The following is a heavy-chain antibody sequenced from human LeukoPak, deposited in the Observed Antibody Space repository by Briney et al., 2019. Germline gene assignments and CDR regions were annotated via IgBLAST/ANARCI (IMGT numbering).Heavy chain of an antibody. V-gene: IGHV3-7*01. CDR1: GFTFSHYW. D-gene: IGHD3-10*02. Sequence: GGSLRLSCAASGFTFSHYWMHWVRQAPGKGLEWVASIKQDGSEKYYVQSVEGRFSISRDNAKNSLYLQMNSLRAEDMAVYYCAELGITMIGGVWGKGTTVTISS. CDR2: IKQDGSEK. J-gene: IGHJ6*04. CDR3: AELGITMIGGV.